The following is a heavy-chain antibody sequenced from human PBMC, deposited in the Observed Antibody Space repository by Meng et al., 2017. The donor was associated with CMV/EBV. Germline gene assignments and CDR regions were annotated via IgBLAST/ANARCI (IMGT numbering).Heavy chain of an antibody. V-gene: IGHV3-23*01. J-gene: IGHJ3*02. D-gene: IGHD3-22*01. CDR3: AKVYHDTNGYNWDGLDI. CDR2: ITYNSANT. Sequence: FIFSTSAMTWVRQAPGKGLEFVSGITYNSANTYQPDSVKGRFTISRDNSKNTLFLQMNSLRAEDTAVYYCAKVYHDTNGYNWDGLDIWGQGTLVTVSS. CDR1: FIFSTSA.